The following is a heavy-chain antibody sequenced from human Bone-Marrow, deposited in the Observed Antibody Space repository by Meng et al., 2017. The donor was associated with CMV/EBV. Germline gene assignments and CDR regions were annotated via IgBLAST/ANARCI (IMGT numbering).Heavy chain of an antibody. CDR3: ARVGGIAVAGTGD. J-gene: IGHJ4*02. V-gene: IGHV1-2*02. CDR1: GYTFTGYY. Sequence: ASVKVSSKASGYTFTGYYMHWVRQAPGQGLEWMGWINPNSGGTNYAQKFQGRVTMTRDTSISTAYMELSRLGSDDTAVYYRARVGGIAVAGTGDWGQGTLVTVSS. D-gene: IGHD6-19*01. CDR2: INPNSGGT.